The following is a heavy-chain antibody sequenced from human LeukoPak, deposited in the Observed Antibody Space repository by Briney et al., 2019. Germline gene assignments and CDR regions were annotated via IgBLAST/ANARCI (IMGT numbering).Heavy chain of an antibody. D-gene: IGHD3-3*01. CDR1: GFTFSSYE. Sequence: PGGSLRLSCAASGFTFSSYEMNWVRQAPGKGLEWVSYISSSSSYIYYADSVKGRFTIFRDNAKNSLYLQMNSLRAEDTAVYYCARDVGNYDLDWGQGTLVTVSS. CDR2: ISSSSSYI. J-gene: IGHJ4*02. V-gene: IGHV3-21*05. CDR3: ARDVGNYDLD.